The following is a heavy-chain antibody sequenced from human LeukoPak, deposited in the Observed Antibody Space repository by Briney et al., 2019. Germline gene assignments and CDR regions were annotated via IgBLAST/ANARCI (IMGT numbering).Heavy chain of an antibody. CDR3: ARGRAYYDFWSGYYEPAPDAFDI. J-gene: IGHJ3*02. CDR1: GFTFSSYW. V-gene: IGHV3-7*01. Sequence: GGSLRLSCAASGFTFSSYWMSWVRQAPGKGLEWVANIKQDGSEKYYVDSVKGRFTISRDNAKNSLYLQMNSLRAEDTAVYYCARGRAYYDFWSGYYEPAPDAFDIWGQGTMVTVSS. D-gene: IGHD3-3*01. CDR2: IKQDGSEK.